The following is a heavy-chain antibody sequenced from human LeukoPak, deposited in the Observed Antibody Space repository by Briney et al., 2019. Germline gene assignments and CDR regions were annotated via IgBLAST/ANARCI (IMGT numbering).Heavy chain of an antibody. D-gene: IGHD2-15*01. V-gene: IGHV1-69*04. CDR1: GYTFTSYY. CDR3: AREDIVGYFTQKKYFQH. Sequence: GASVKVSCKASGYTFTSYYMHWVRQAPGQGLEWMGRIIPILGIANYAQKFQGRVTITADKSTSTAYMELSSLRSEDTAVYYCAREDIVGYFTQKKYFQHWGQGTLVTVSS. CDR2: IIPILGIA. J-gene: IGHJ1*01.